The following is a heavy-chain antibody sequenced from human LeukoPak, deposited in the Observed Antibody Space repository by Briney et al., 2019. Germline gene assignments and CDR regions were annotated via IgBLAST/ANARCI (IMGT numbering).Heavy chain of an antibody. D-gene: IGHD3-16*02. CDR3: ATSTRVIGPPALYWFDP. Sequence: GASVKVSCKVSGYTFTDYYMHWVQQAPGKGLEWMGLVDPEDGETIYAEKFQGRVTITADTSTDTAYMELSSLRSEDTAVHYCATSTRVIGPPALYWFDPWGQGTLVTVSS. J-gene: IGHJ5*02. CDR2: VDPEDGET. V-gene: IGHV1-69-2*01. CDR1: GYTFTDYY.